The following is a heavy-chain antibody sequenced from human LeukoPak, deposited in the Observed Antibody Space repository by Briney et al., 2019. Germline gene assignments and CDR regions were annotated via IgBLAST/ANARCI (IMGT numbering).Heavy chain of an antibody. D-gene: IGHD2-8*02. CDR2: VHYSGIT. CDR3: ARYYCPGGTCSHFDY. J-gene: IGHJ4*02. V-gene: IGHV4-59*01. Sequence: SETLSLTCTVSDVSITSSFWSWIRQPPGKGLEWIGYVHYSGITNYNPSLKSRVTISVDTSKNQFSLKLNSVTAADTAVYFCARYYCPGGTCSHFDYWGQGALVTVSS. CDR1: DVSITSSF.